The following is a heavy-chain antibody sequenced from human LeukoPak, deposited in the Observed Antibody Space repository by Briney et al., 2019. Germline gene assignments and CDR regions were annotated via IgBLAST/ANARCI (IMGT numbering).Heavy chain of an antibody. J-gene: IGHJ4*02. CDR1: GYTFTSYG. CDR2: ISAYNGNT. Sequence: GASVKVSCKASGYTFTSYGISWVRQAPGQGLEWMGWISAYNGNTNYAQKLQGRVTMTTDTSTSTAYMELRSLRSDDTAVYYCARVEYYYDSSGYFPPHYWGQGTLVTVSS. V-gene: IGHV1-18*01. D-gene: IGHD3-22*01. CDR3: ARVEYYYDSSGYFPPHY.